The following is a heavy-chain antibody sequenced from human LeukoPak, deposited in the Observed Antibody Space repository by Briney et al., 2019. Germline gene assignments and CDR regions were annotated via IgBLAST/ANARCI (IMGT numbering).Heavy chain of an antibody. CDR2: IYLGDSDT. D-gene: IGHD1-1*01. Sequence: GESLKISCKGSGYSFTTYWIGWVRQMPGKGLEWMGIIYLGDSDTTYSPSFQGQVTISADKSISTAFLQWSSLNSSDTAIYYCARSNDSSSEYFQHWGQGTLVTVSS. V-gene: IGHV5-51*01. J-gene: IGHJ1*01. CDR3: ARSNDSSSEYFQH. CDR1: GYSFTTYW.